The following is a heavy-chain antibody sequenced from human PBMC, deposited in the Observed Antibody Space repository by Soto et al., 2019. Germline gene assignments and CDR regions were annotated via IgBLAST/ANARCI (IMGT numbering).Heavy chain of an antibody. CDR1: GGSISSGGYY. CDR3: ARDNLGAASGWFYFYY. J-gene: IGHJ4*02. CDR2: IYYSGST. D-gene: IGHD6-19*01. V-gene: IGHV4-31*03. Sequence: QVQLQESGPGLVKPSQTLSLTCTVSGGSISSGGYYWSWIRQHPGKGLEWIGYIYYSGSTSYDPSLKSRVTISVDTSKNQFSLKLSSVTAADTAVYYCARDNLGAASGWFYFYYWGQGTLVTVSS.